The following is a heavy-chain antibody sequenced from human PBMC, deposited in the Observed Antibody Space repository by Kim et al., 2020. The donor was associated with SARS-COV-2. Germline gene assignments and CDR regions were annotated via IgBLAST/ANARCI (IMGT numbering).Heavy chain of an antibody. J-gene: IGHJ5*02. V-gene: IGHV4-34*01. CDR3: ARGRYSSSWYSP. Sequence: SETLSLTCAVYGGYFSGYYWSWIRQPPGKGLEWIGEINHSGSTNYNPSLKSRVTISVDTSKNQFSLKLSSVTAADTAVYYCARGRYSSSWYSPWGQGTLVTVSS. CDR1: GGYFSGYY. D-gene: IGHD6-13*01. CDR2: INHSGST.